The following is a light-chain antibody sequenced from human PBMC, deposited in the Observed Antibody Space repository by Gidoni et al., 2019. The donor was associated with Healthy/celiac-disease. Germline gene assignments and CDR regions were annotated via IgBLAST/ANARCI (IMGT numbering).Light chain of an antibody. CDR2: WAS. Sequence: IVMTQSPYSLAVSLGERATLHCKSSQSVLYSSNNKNYLAWYQQKPGQPPKLLIYWASTRESGVPDRFSGSGSGTDFTLTISSLQAEDVAVYYCQQYDSTPFTFGPGTKVEIK. CDR1: QSVLYSSNNKNY. CDR3: QQYDSTPFT. V-gene: IGKV4-1*01. J-gene: IGKJ3*01.